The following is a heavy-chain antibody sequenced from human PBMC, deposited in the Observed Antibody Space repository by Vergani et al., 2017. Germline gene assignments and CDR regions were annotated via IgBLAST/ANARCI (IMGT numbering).Heavy chain of an antibody. CDR1: GFSFGDYA. CDR3: ARDQGQLAYYYYYMDV. Sequence: VQLVESGGGLVPPGRSLRLSCAASGFSFGDYAMTWVRQAPGKGLEWVAVIWYDGSNKYYADSVKGRFTISRDNSKNTLYLQMNSLRAEDTAVYYCARDQGQLAYYYYYMDVWGKGTTVTVSS. CDR2: IWYDGSNK. V-gene: IGHV3-33*01. J-gene: IGHJ6*03. D-gene: IGHD6-6*01.